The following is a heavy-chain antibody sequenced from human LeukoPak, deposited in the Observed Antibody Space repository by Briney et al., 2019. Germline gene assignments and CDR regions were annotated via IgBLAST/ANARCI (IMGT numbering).Heavy chain of an antibody. Sequence: GGSLRLPCVASGFSFSSFSMNWVRQAPGKGLEWVSNIWTSGDKDLADSVKGRFTISRDNAKNSLYLQMDSLRDEDTAVYFCARDYSYAFDIWGRGTMLTVSS. V-gene: IGHV3-48*02. CDR3: ARDYSYAFDI. CDR2: IWTSGDK. CDR1: GFSFSSFS. J-gene: IGHJ3*02. D-gene: IGHD2-15*01.